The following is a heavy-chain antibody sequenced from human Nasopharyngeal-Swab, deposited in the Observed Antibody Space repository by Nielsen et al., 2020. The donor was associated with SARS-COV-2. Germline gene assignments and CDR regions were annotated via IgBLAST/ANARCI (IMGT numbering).Heavy chain of an antibody. D-gene: IGHD1-26*01. CDR2: IYSGGSST. J-gene: IGHJ4*02. V-gene: IGHV3-23*03. CDR1: GFTFSSYA. CDR3: ARDGIVGGVFDY. Sequence: GGSLRLSCAASGFTFSSYAMSWVRQAPGKGLEWVSVIYSGGSSTYYADSVKGRFTISRDNSKNTLYLQMNSLRAEDTAVYYCARDGIVGGVFDYWGQGTLVTVSS.